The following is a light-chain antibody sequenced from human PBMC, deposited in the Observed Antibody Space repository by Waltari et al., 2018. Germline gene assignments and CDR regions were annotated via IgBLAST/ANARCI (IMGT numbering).Light chain of an antibody. J-gene: IGKJ1*01. CDR1: QSVSSN. CDR2: GAS. Sequence: EIVMTQSPATMSVSPGGRATLYCRASQSVSSNVAWYQQKPGQAPRLLIYGASTRATGIPARFSGSGSGTEFTLTISSLQSEDFAVYYCQQSSNWPRTFGQGTKVEIK. V-gene: IGKV3-15*01. CDR3: QQSSNWPRT.